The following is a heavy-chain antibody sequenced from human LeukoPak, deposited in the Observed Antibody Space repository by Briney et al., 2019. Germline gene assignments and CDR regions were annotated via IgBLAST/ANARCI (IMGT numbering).Heavy chain of an antibody. Sequence: SETLSLTCAVSGGSINNYYWSWIRQPAGKGLEWIGRLYTSGSTNYNPSLKSRVTMSVDTSKNQFSLKLSSVTAADTAVYYCARGAGGIFWYFDLWGRGTLVTVSS. V-gene: IGHV4-4*07. CDR3: ARGAGGIFWYFDL. J-gene: IGHJ2*01. CDR2: LYTSGST. D-gene: IGHD3-16*01. CDR1: GGSINNYY.